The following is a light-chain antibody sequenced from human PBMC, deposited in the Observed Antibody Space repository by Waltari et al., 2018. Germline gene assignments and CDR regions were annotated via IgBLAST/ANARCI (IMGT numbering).Light chain of an antibody. CDR1: QSLLQSNGYKY. V-gene: IGKV2-28*01. J-gene: IGKJ4*01. Sequence: DIVMTKSPLSLPVTPGEPASISCTSSQSLLQSNGYKYLDWYLQKPGQSPQLLIYLGSNRASGVPDRFSGSGSDTDFTLKISRVEAEDVGVYYCMQALETPPTFGGGTKVEIK. CDR3: MQALETPPT. CDR2: LGS.